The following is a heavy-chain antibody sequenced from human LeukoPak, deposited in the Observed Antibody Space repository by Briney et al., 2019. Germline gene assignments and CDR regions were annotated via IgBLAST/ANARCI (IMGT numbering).Heavy chain of an antibody. CDR3: ARDPDYSSSPIVYFDY. V-gene: IGHV3-66*02. CDR1: GFTVSSNY. CDR2: IYSGGST. Sequence: GGSLRLSCAASGFTVSSNYMSWVRQAPGTGLEWVSVIYSGGSTYYADSVKGRFTISRDNSKNTLYLQMNSLRAEDTAVYYCARDPDYSSSPIVYFDYWGQGTLVTVSS. J-gene: IGHJ4*02. D-gene: IGHD6-6*01.